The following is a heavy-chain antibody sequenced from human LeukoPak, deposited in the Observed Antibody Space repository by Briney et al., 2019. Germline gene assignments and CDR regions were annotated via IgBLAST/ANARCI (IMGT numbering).Heavy chain of an antibody. CDR3: AKSRRNGNPWDFDL. J-gene: IGHJ2*01. CDR1: GFTFNGHW. V-gene: IGHV3-7*03. D-gene: IGHD1-14*01. CDR2: INEDGTRK. Sequence: PGGSLRLSCAASGFTFNGHWMTWVRQAPGKGLEWLANINEDGTRKYYVDSVEGRFTISRDNAKNSLYLQMNSLRAEDTALYYCAKSRRNGNPWDFDLWGRGTLVTVSS.